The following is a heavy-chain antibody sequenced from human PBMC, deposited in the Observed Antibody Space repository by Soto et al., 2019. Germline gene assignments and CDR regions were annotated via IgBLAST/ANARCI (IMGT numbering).Heavy chain of an antibody. J-gene: IGHJ6*03. CDR2: IYSGGST. CDR3: AKPFGCSGGSCYSGDYYMDV. CDR1: GFTVSSNY. Sequence: SLRLSCAASGFTVSSNYMSWVRQAPGKGLEWVSVIYSGGSTYYADSVKGRFTISRHNSKNTLYLQMNSLRAEDTAVYYCAKPFGCSGGSCYSGDYYMDVWGKGTTVTVSS. D-gene: IGHD2-15*01. V-gene: IGHV3-53*04.